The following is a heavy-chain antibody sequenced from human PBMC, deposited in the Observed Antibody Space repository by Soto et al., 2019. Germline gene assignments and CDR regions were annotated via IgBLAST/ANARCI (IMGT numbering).Heavy chain of an antibody. CDR2: INSDGSST. D-gene: IGHD2-8*01. J-gene: IGHJ4*02. CDR3: ARDLRYTYGFDS. Sequence: EVQLVESGGGLVQPGVSLRLSCAASGFTFSAYWMHWVRQASGKGLVWVSRINSDGSSTSYADSVKGRFTVSRDNATNTLYLQMNSLRAEDTAVYFCARDLRYTYGFDSWGQGALVTVSS. V-gene: IGHV3-74*01. CDR1: GFTFSAYW.